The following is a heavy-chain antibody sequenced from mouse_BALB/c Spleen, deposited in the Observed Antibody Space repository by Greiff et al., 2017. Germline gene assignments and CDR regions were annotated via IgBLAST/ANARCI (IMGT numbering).Heavy chain of an antibody. CDR3: ARSGDYDERAFAY. D-gene: IGHD2-4*01. CDR2: ISSGSSTI. CDR1: GFTFSSFG. V-gene: IGHV5-17*02. J-gene: IGHJ3*01. Sequence: EVQVVESGGGLVQPGGSRKLSCAASGFTFSSFGMHWVRQAPEKGLEWVAYISSGSSTIYYADTVKGRFTISRDNPKNTLFLQMTSLRSEDTAMYYCARSGDYDERAFAYWGQGTLVTVSA.